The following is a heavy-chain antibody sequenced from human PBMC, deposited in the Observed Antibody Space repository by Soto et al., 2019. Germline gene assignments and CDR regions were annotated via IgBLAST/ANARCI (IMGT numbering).Heavy chain of an antibody. Sequence: QVHLQKSDSGLVKPSQTLSLTCVVSGGSITIGSYSWSWIRQPPGKGLEWIGSIWHSGTTHYNPSLSSRVTISVDTSKNQFSLSLNSVTAADTAVFYCARVDDGDFFDSWGQGTLVTVSS. V-gene: IGHV4-30-2*01. CDR1: GGSITIGSYS. D-gene: IGHD4-17*01. CDR2: IWHSGTT. J-gene: IGHJ4*02. CDR3: ARVDDGDFFDS.